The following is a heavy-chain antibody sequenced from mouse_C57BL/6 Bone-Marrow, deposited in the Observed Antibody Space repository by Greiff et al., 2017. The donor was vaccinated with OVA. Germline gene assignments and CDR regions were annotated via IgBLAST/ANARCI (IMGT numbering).Heavy chain of an antibody. CDR3: TRLLDAMDY. J-gene: IGHJ4*01. Sequence: EVKLMESGEGLVKPGGSLKLSCAASGFTFSSYAMSWVRQTPEKRLEWVAYISSGGDYIYYADTVKGRFTISRDNARNTLYLQMSSLKSEDTAMHYCTRLLDAMDYWGQGTSVTVSS. V-gene: IGHV5-9-1*02. CDR1: GFTFSSYA. CDR2: ISSGGDYI. D-gene: IGHD2-1*01.